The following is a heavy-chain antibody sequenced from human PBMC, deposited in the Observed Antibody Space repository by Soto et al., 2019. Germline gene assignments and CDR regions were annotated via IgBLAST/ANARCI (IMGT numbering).Heavy chain of an antibody. CDR3: THIRPYNYGDYYYGLDV. CDR1: IFTFSRAW. CDR2: IKSKTDGVTT. Sequence: WGSLLLSCTSSIFTFSRAWMSWVRQAPGNGLDWVGRIKSKTDGVTTDYAAPLKGRFTISRDDSANTVYLQMKSLKTEDTAVYYCTHIRPYNYGDYYYGLDVWGQGTTVTVSS. V-gene: IGHV3-15*01. D-gene: IGHD3-16*01. J-gene: IGHJ6*02.